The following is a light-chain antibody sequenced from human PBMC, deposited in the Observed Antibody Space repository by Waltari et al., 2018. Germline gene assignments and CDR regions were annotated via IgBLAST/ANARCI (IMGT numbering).Light chain of an antibody. CDR1: QGLGRW. Sequence: DIQMTQSPSSVSAPVGDRVTITCRASQGLGRWLAWYQQKPGKAPKFLIYAASSLQSGVPSRFSGSGSGTDFTLTINSLQPEDFATYYCQQANTFPFTFGQGTRLEIK. CDR3: QQANTFPFT. CDR2: AAS. V-gene: IGKV1-12*01. J-gene: IGKJ5*01.